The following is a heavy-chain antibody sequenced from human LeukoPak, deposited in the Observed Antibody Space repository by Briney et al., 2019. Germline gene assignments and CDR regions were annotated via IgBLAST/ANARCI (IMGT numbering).Heavy chain of an antibody. D-gene: IGHD5-24*01. Sequence: GGSLRLSCAASGFTFSSYSMQWVRQVPGKGLEWVAVISYDGSNKYYADSVKGRFTVSRDNSKNTLYLQINSLRAEDTAMFHCARDGYNFAFDYWGQGTLVTVSS. CDR1: GFTFSSYS. V-gene: IGHV3-30-3*01. CDR2: ISYDGSNK. CDR3: ARDGYNFAFDY. J-gene: IGHJ4*02.